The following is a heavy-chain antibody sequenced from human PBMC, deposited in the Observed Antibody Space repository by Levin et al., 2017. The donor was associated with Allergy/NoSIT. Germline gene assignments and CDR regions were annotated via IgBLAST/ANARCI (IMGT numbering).Heavy chain of an antibody. CDR2: IYYSGRT. J-gene: IGHJ4*02. D-gene: IGHD1-26*01. Sequence: SETLSLTCTLSGGSISISSLYWGWIRQPPGKGLEWIGSIYYSGRTYYNPSLKSRVTISVDTSKNQFSLKLSSVTAADTAVYYCARDLPLSGSYSYWGQGTLVTVSS. CDR3: ARDLPLSGSYSY. CDR1: GGSISISSLY. V-gene: IGHV4-39*07.